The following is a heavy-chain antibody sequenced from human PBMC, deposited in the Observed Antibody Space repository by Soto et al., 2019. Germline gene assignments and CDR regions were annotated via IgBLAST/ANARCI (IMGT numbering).Heavy chain of an antibody. CDR1: GGTFSSYA. J-gene: IGHJ6*02. CDR2: IIPIFGTA. V-gene: IGHV1-69*13. Sequence: GASVKVSCKASGGTFSSYAISWVRQAPGQGLEWMGGIIPIFGTANYAQKFQGRVTITADESTSTAYMELSSLRSEDTAVYYCARGEWPPQIYYYYGMDVWGQGTTVTAP. CDR3: ARGEWPPQIYYYYGMDV. D-gene: IGHD3-3*01.